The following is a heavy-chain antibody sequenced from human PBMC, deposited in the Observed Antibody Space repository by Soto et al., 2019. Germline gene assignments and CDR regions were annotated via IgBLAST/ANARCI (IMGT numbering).Heavy chain of an antibody. J-gene: IGHJ6*02. CDR2: ISSSGTGI. Sequence: NPGGSLRLSCAASGFTFRDYYMTWIRQAPGKGLEWVSYISSSGTGIYYPDSVKGRFTISRDNAKNSLYLHMNSLRAEDTAVYYCAMTVDTVNYYYYGMDVWGQGTTVTVSS. CDR3: AMTVDTVNYYYYGMDV. V-gene: IGHV3-11*01. CDR1: GFTFRDYY. D-gene: IGHD5-18*01.